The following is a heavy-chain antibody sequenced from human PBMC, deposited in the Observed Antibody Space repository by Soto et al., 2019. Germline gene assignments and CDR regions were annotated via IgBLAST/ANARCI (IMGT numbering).Heavy chain of an antibody. CDR1: GFTVSSKY. CDR2: LNRDGYT. D-gene: IGHD2-15*01. J-gene: IGHJ6*03. CDR3: TRDDVHCICGSCIGVPQDR. Sequence: EVQLVESGGGLVQPGGSLRLSCVASGFTVSSKYMSWVRQAPGEGLEWVSLLNRDGYTYYADSGKGRFTISRDDSNNTHELQMNSLRAEDTAVYYCTRDDVHCICGSCIGVPQDRRGKGTPVSVSS. V-gene: IGHV3-66*01.